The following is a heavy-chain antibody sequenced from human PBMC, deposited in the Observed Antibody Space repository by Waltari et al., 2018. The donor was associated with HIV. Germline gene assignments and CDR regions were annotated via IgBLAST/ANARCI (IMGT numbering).Heavy chain of an antibody. Sequence: QLQLQESGPGLVKPSETLSLTCIVSGGSISSDHWSWFRQPPGKGLEWIGYISYTGSTNYNPSLRSRVVMSVDTSNNHFSLNLNSMTAADTAVYHCARHGGRYSFDYWGQGTLVTVSS. V-gene: IGHV4-59*08. J-gene: IGHJ4*02. CDR1: GGSISSDH. CDR2: ISYTGST. CDR3: ARHGGRYSFDY. D-gene: IGHD1-26*01.